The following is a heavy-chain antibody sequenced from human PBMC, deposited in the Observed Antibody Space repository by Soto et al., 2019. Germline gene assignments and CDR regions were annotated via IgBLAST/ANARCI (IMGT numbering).Heavy chain of an antibody. CDR3: ATYCSGGSCYLDY. CDR2: IYYSGST. D-gene: IGHD2-15*01. V-gene: IGHV4-31*03. Sequence: QVQLQESGPGLVKPSQTLSLTCTVSGGSISSGGYYWSWIRQHPGKGLEWIGYIYYSGSTYYNPSPKSRGTISVETSKNQFSLKLSSVTAADTAVYYCATYCSGGSCYLDYWGQGTLVTVSS. J-gene: IGHJ4*02. CDR1: GGSISSGGYY.